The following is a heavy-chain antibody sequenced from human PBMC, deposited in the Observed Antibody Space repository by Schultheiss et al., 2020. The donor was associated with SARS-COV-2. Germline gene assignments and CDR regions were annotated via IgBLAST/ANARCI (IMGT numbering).Heavy chain of an antibody. CDR2: IYWDDDK. V-gene: IGHV2-5*08. J-gene: IGHJ2*01. CDR3: ARTRVASIDYWYFDL. Sequence: SGPTLVKPTQTLTLTCTFSGFSLSTSGMCVSWIRQPPGKALEWLALIYWDDDKRYSPSLKSRLTITKDTSKNQVVLTMTNMDPVDTATYYCARTRVASIDYWYFDLWGRGTLVTVSS. CDR1: GFSLSTSGMC. D-gene: IGHD2-21*01.